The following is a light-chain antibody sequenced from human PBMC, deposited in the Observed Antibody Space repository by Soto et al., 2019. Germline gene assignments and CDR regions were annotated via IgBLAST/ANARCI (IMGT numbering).Light chain of an antibody. Sequence: IVMTQSPATLSVSPGERVTLSCMARQSVSSDLAWCHQKPGQAPRLLIYGVSTRATGIPARFSGSGSGTEFTLTINSLQYEDFAVYYCQQYNNWPRTFGQGTKVDIK. CDR3: QQYNNWPRT. CDR1: QSVSSD. CDR2: GVS. J-gene: IGKJ1*01. V-gene: IGKV3-15*01.